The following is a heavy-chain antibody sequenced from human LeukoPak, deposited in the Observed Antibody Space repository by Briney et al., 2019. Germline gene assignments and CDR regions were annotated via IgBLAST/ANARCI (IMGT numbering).Heavy chain of an antibody. V-gene: IGHV1-18*04. Sequence: ASVKVSCKASGYTFTSYGISWVRQAPGQGLEWMGWISAYNGNTNCAQKLQGRVTMTTDTSTSTAYMELRSLRSDDTAVYYCARVGRTTGTTRSAFDIWGQGTMVTVSS. CDR2: ISAYNGNT. CDR1: GYTFTSYG. D-gene: IGHD1-1*01. J-gene: IGHJ3*02. CDR3: ARVGRTTGTTRSAFDI.